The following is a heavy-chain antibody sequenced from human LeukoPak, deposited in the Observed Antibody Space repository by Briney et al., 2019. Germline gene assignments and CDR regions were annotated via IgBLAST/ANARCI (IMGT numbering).Heavy chain of an antibody. CDR3: ARDVYTNGPNYFDY. J-gene: IGHJ4*02. V-gene: IGHV3-21*06. Sequence: GGSLRLSCEASGFTFRNYSINWVRQAPGKGLEWVSSISKSGSYIYYADSVKGRFTISRDNAKNSLHLQMNGLRAEDTAVYYCARDVYTNGPNYFDYWGQGTLVTVSS. CDR1: GFTFRNYS. CDR2: ISKSGSYI. D-gene: IGHD5-18*01.